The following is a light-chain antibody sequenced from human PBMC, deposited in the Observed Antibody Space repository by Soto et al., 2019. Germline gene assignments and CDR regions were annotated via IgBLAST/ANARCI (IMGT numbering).Light chain of an antibody. CDR3: QHYGT. J-gene: IGKJ1*01. CDR1: QTISSSY. V-gene: IGKV3-20*01. CDR2: GAS. Sequence: EVVLTQSPGTLSLSPGERATLSCRASQTISSSYLAWYQQRPGQAPRLLIYGASSRATGIPDRFSGSGSGTDFTLTISRLEPEDFAVYYCQHYGTFGQG.